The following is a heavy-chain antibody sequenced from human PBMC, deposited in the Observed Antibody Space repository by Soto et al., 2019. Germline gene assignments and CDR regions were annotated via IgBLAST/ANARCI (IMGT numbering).Heavy chain of an antibody. V-gene: IGHV4-34*01. CDR1: GGSFSGYY. CDR3: ARGGITMIVVVPYFDY. Sequence: SETLSLTCAVYGGSFSGYYWSWIRQPPGKGLEWIGEINHSGSTNYNPSLKSRVTISVDTSKNQFSRKLSSVTAADTAVYYCARGGITMIVVVPYFDYWGQGTLVTVSS. J-gene: IGHJ4*01. D-gene: IGHD3-22*01. CDR2: INHSGST.